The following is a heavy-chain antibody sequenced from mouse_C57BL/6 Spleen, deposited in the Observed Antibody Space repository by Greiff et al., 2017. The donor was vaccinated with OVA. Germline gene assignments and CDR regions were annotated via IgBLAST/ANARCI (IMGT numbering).Heavy chain of an antibody. CDR2: IYPRSGNT. D-gene: IGHD2-4*01. J-gene: IGHJ2*01. CDR1: GYTFTSYG. CDR3: ARHGDYDSFDD. V-gene: IGHV1-81*01. Sequence: QVQLKQSGAELARPGASVKLSCKASGYTFTSYGISWVKQRTGQGLEWIGEIYPRSGNTYYNEKFKGKATLTADKSSSTAYMELRSLTSEDSAVYFCARHGDYDSFDDWGQGTTLTVSS.